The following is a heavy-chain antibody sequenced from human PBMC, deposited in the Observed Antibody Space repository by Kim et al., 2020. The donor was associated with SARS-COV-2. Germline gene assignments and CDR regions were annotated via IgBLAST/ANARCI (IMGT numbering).Heavy chain of an antibody. CDR3: ARGTAIKKGCFDY. V-gene: IGHV1-2*02. D-gene: IGHD5-18*01. CDR1: RYTFTGYY. J-gene: IGHJ4*02. Sequence: ASVKVSCKGSRYTFTGYYIHWVRQAPGQGLEWMGWISPTSGGTKYAQKFQDRVTMTRDTSISTAYMELSGLRSDDSAVYYCARGTAIKKGCFDYWGQGTLVTVSS. CDR2: ISPTSGGT.